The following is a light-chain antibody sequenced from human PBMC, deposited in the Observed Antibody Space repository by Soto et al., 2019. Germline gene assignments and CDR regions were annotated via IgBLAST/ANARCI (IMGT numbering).Light chain of an antibody. CDR1: QSILYSSNNKNY. J-gene: IGKJ3*01. CDR3: QQYQWPPFT. CDR2: WAS. V-gene: IGKV4-1*01. Sequence: DIVMTQSPDSLAVSLGERATINCKSSQSILYSSNNKNYLAWYQQKPGQPPKLLIYWASTRESGVPDRFSGSGSGTDFTLTISSLQAEDVAVYFCQQYQWPPFTFGPGTKVDIK.